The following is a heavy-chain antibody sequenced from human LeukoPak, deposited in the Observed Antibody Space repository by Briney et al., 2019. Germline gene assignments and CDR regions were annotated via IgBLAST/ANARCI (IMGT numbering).Heavy chain of an antibody. CDR1: GFTFSSYG. Sequence: GRSLRLSCAASGFTFSSYGMHGVRQAPGKGLEWVAVISYDGRNKYYADSVEGRFTISRDNSKNTLYLQMNSLRAEDTAVYSCAKDLGDYKYFFDFWGQGTLVAVSS. CDR3: AKDLGDYKYFFDF. CDR2: ISYDGRNK. V-gene: IGHV3-30*18. J-gene: IGHJ4*02. D-gene: IGHD2-21*02.